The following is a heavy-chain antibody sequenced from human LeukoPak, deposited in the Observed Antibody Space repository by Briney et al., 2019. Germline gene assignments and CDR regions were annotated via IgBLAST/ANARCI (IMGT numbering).Heavy chain of an antibody. D-gene: IGHD5-18*01. CDR2: INSDGSST. CDR3: ARVNRYSYGLPFDY. V-gene: IGHV3-74*01. CDR1: GFTFSSYW. J-gene: IGHJ4*02. Sequence: PGGSLRLSCAASGFTFSSYWMHWVRQAPGKGLVWVSLINSDGSSTSYEDSVKGRFTISRDNAKNTLYLQMNSLRAEDTAVYYCARVNRYSYGLPFDYWGQGTLVTVSS.